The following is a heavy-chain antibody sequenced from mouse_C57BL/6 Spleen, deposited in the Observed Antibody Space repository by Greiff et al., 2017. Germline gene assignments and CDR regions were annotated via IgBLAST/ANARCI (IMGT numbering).Heavy chain of an antibody. D-gene: IGHD2-4*01. Sequence: QVQLQQPGAELVMPGASVKLSCKASGYTFTSYWMHWVKQRPGQGLEWIGEIDPSDSYTNYNQQFQGKSTLTVDNSSSTAYMQLSSLTSEDSAVYYCARGDYDYPYYYAMDYWGQGTSVTVSS. CDR3: ARGDYDYPYYYAMDY. CDR2: IDPSDSYT. CDR1: GYTFTSYW. V-gene: IGHV1-69*01. J-gene: IGHJ4*01.